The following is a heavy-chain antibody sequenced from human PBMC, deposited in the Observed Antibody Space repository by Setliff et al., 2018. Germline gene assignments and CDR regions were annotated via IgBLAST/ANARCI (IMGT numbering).Heavy chain of an antibody. D-gene: IGHD3-10*01. CDR1: GFTFDDYA. V-gene: IGHV3-20*04. Sequence: LRLSCVASGFTFDDYAMSWVRQAPGKGLEWVCGINWNGGSTGYADSVKGRFTISRDNAKNSLYLQMNSLRAEDTALYYCARENTGFYYHYYMDVWGKGTTVTVSS. J-gene: IGHJ6*03. CDR2: INWNGGST. CDR3: ARENTGFYYHYYMDV.